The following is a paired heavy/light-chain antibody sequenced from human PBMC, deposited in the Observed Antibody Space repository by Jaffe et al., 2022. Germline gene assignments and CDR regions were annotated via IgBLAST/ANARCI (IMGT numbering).Heavy chain of an antibody. D-gene: IGHD6-13*01. V-gene: IGHV3-53*02. Sequence: EVQLVETGGGLIQPGGSLRLSCAASGFTVSSNYMSWVRQVPGKGLECVSVISGDHNTYYADSVKGRFTISRNNSKNTLFLQMNSLRAEDTAVYYCVDSSNWPGYFDSWGQGTLVTVSS. CDR3: VDSSNWPGYFDS. CDR2: ISGDHNT. CDR1: GFTVSSNY. J-gene: IGHJ4*02.
Light chain of an antibody. CDR1: QSILYSSNNKNY. CDR3: QQYYSNPPWT. V-gene: IGKV4-1*01. Sequence: DIVMTQSPDSLAVSLGERATINCKSSQSILYSSNNKNYLAWYQQKPGQPPKLLIYWASTRESGVPDRFSGSGSVTDFTLTISSLQAEDVAVYYCQQYYSNPPWTFGQGTKVEIK. CDR2: WAS. J-gene: IGKJ1*01.